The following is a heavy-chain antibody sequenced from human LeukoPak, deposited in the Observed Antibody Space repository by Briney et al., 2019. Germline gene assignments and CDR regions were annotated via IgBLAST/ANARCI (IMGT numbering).Heavy chain of an antibody. D-gene: IGHD3-3*01. CDR3: ARGGRRITIFGVVFY. Sequence: ASVKVSCKASGYTFTGYYMHWVRQAPGQGLEWMGWINPNSGGTNYAQKFQGRVTMTRDTSISTAYMELSRLRSDDTAVYYCARGGRRITIFGVVFYWGQGTLVTVSS. CDR1: GYTFTGYY. J-gene: IGHJ4*02. CDR2: INPNSGGT. V-gene: IGHV1-2*02.